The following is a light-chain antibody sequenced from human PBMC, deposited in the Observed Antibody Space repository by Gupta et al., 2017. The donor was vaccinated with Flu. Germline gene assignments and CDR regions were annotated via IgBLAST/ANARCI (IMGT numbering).Light chain of an antibody. Sequence: NCKSSQIVLYTSNNKNVLGWYQQKPGQPPKLLIYWASTRESGVPDRFSGSGSGTDFTLTISSLQAEDVAVYYCQQYYSLPWTFGQGTRVEIK. J-gene: IGKJ1*01. CDR1: QIVLYTSNNKNV. V-gene: IGKV4-1*01. CDR2: WAS. CDR3: QQYYSLPWT.